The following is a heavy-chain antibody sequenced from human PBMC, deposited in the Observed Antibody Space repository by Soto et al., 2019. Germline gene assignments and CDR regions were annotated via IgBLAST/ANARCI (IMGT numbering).Heavy chain of an antibody. V-gene: IGHV3-11*01. Sequence: PGVSLRLSCAASGFTFSDYYMTWIRQAPGKGLEWVSYISSGGSSIYYADSVKGRFTISRDNAKNSLYLQMNSLRAEDTAMYYCASLAIGTIIRGAPDFWGQGTLVTVSS. CDR2: ISSGGSSI. CDR3: ASLAIGTIIRGAPDF. D-gene: IGHD3-10*01. CDR1: GFTFSDYY. J-gene: IGHJ4*02.